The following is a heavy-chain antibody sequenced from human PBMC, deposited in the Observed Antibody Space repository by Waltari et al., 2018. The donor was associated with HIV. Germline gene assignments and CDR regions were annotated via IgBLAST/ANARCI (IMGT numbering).Heavy chain of an antibody. V-gene: IGHV3-23*01. CDR2: ISGSGGST. J-gene: IGHJ3*02. D-gene: IGHD3-3*01. Sequence: EVQLLESGGGLVQPGGSLRLSRAASGFTFSSYAMRWVRPAPGKGLEWVSAISGSGGSTYYADSVKGRFTISRDNSKNTLYLQMNSLRAEDTAVYYCAKDSLLEWGLHAFDIWGQGTMVTVSS. CDR3: AKDSLLEWGLHAFDI. CDR1: GFTFSSYA.